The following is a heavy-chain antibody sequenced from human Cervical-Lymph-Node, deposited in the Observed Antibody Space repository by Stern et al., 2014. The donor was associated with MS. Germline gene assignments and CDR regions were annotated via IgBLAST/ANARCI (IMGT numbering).Heavy chain of an antibody. CDR3: ARIRFSSWYLHDAFDI. Sequence: QITLKESGPVLVKPTETLTLTCTVSGFSLSNARMGVSWIRQPPGKALEWLAHIFSNDEKSYSTSLKSRLTISKDTSKSQVVLTMTNMDPVDTATYYCARIRFSSWYLHDAFDIWGQGTMVTVSS. CDR2: IFSNDEK. V-gene: IGHV2-26*01. D-gene: IGHD6-13*01. CDR1: GFSLSNARMG. J-gene: IGHJ3*02.